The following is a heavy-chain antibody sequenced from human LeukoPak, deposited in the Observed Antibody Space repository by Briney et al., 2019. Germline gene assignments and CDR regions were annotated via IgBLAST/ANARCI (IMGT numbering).Heavy chain of an antibody. D-gene: IGHD2-15*01. J-gene: IGHJ5*02. CDR1: GYTFTSYG. Sequence: ASVKVSCKASGYTFTSYGISWVRQAPGQGLEWMGWISAYNGNTNYAQKLQGRVTMTTDTSTSTAYMELRSPRSDDTAVYYCARDPVYCSGGSCYGGYNWFDPWGQGTLVTVSS. CDR3: ARDPVYCSGGSCYGGYNWFDP. CDR2: ISAYNGNT. V-gene: IGHV1-18*01.